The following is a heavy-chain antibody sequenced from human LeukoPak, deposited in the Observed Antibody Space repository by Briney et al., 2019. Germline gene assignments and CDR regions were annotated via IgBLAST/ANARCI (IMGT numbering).Heavy chain of an antibody. CDR3: ARDRGSYYYDSSGYYSSLDY. J-gene: IGHJ4*02. CDR1: GGTFSSYA. CDR2: IIPILGIA. D-gene: IGHD3-22*01. V-gene: IGHV1-69*04. Sequence: ASVKVSCKASGGTFSSYAISWVRQAPGQGLEWMGRIIPILGIANYAQKFQGRVTITADKSTSTAYMELSSLRSEDTAVYYCARDRGSYYYDSSGYYSSLDYWGQGTLVTVSP.